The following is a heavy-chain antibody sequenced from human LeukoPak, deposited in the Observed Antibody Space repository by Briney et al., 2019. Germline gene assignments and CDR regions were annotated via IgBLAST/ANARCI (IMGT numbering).Heavy chain of an antibody. Sequence: SETLSLTCTVSGGSISNYYWSWIRQPPGKGLEWIGFSYYSGSTNYNPSLKSRVTISVDTSKNQFSLKLSSVTAADTAVYYCARHHQDGYNLVDYWGQGTLVTVSS. CDR3: ARHHQDGYNLVDY. D-gene: IGHD5-24*01. V-gene: IGHV4-59*08. CDR2: SYYSGST. J-gene: IGHJ4*02. CDR1: GGSISNYY.